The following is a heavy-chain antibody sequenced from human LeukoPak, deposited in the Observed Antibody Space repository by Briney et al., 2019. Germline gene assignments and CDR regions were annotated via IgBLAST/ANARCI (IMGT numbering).Heavy chain of an antibody. V-gene: IGHV1-2*02. CDR1: GYTFTGYY. Sequence: ASVKVSCKASGYTFTGYYMHWVRQAPGQGLEWMGWINPNSGGTNYAQKFQGRVTMTRDTSISTAYVELSRLRSDDTAVYYCARDRGQITIFGVVTASYDAFDIWGQGTMVTVSS. D-gene: IGHD3-3*01. CDR2: INPNSGGT. J-gene: IGHJ3*02. CDR3: ARDRGQITIFGVVTASYDAFDI.